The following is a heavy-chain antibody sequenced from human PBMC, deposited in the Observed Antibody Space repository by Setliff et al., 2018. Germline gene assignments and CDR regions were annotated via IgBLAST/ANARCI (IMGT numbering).Heavy chain of an antibody. J-gene: IGHJ5*02. D-gene: IGHD3-3*01. CDR1: GGSISSHY. V-gene: IGHV4-4*08. Sequence: PSETLSLTCTVSGGSISSHYWNWIRQPPGKRLEWIGHFHTGGSTNYNRSLRSRVSISVDTSKNQFSLKLSSVTAADTATYYCARAGPTVTFFRVLVISWWDPWGQGSLVTVSS. CDR3: ARAGPTVTFFRVLVISWWDP. CDR2: FHTGGST.